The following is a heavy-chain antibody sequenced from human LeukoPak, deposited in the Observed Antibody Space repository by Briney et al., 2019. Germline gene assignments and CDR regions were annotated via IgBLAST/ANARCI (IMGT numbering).Heavy chain of an antibody. D-gene: IGHD2-15*01. Sequence: PSETLSLTCTVSGYSISSGYYRGWIRQPPGKGLEWIGSGSTYYNPSLKSRVTISVDTSKNQFSLKLSSVTAADTAVYYCARGGRVVVVVALFDYWGQGTLVTVSS. V-gene: IGHV4-38-2*02. CDR3: ARGGRVVVVVALFDY. CDR1: GYSISSGYY. CDR2: SGST. J-gene: IGHJ4*02.